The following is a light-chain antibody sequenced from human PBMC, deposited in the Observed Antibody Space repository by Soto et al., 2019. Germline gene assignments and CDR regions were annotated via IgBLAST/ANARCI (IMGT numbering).Light chain of an antibody. J-gene: IGKJ1*01. V-gene: IGKV3-20*01. CDR1: QRVNNY. CDR3: QQYGSSRGT. CDR2: GAS. Sequence: EIVLTQSPGTLSLSPGDRATLSCRASQRVNNYLAWYQQKPGQAPRLVIYGASSRATGIPDRFSGSGSGADFTLTISILEPEDFAVYYCQQYGSSRGTFGQGTKVDIK.